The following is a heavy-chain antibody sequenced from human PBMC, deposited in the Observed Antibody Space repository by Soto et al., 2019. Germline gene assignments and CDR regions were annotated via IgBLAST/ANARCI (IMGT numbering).Heavy chain of an antibody. V-gene: IGHV3-74*01. CDR3: ARGLAWPYDSNVFDI. Sequence: VQLVESGGGLVQPGGSLRLSCAASGFTFSTYWMHWVRQAPGKGLVWVSRINTDGSSTTYADSVKGRFTISRDNVKNTPYRQMNGLSAEDTAVYYCARGLAWPYDSNVFDIWGQGTMVTVSS. J-gene: IGHJ3*02. CDR1: GFTFSTYW. CDR2: INTDGSST. D-gene: IGHD5-12*01.